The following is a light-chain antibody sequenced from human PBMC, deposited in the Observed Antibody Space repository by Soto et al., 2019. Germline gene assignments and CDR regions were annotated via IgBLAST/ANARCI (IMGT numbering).Light chain of an antibody. Sequence: QSALTQPASVSGSPGQSITISCTGTSSDVGGYNYVSWYQQHPGKAPKLMIYDVSNRPSGVSNRFSGSKSGNTASLTISGLQAEDEADYYGSSYTSSSTPLCVFGTGNKVTVL. CDR3: SSYTSSSTPLCV. V-gene: IGLV2-14*01. J-gene: IGLJ1*01. CDR1: SSDVGGYNY. CDR2: DVS.